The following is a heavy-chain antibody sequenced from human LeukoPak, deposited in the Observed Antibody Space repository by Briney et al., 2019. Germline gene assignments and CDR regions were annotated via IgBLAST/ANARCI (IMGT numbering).Heavy chain of an antibody. CDR1: GGSISSYY. V-gene: IGHV4-59*08. D-gene: IGHD3-3*01. CDR3: ARCGTYYDFWSGYYMVY. J-gene: IGHJ4*02. Sequence: SETLSLTCTVSGGSISSYYWSWIRQPPGKGLEWIGYIYYSGSTNYNPSLKSRVTISVDTSKNQFSLKLSSVTAADTAVYYCARCGTYYDFWSGYYMVYWGQGTLVTVSS. CDR2: IYYSGST.